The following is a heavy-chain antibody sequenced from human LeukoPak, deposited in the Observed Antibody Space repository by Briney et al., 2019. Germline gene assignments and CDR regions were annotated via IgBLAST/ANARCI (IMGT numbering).Heavy chain of an antibody. D-gene: IGHD2-15*01. CDR1: GGAISSHY. V-gene: IGHV4-4*07. CDR3: ARIVSVHAFDI. J-gene: IGHJ3*02. CDR2: IYISGSS. Sequence: SETLSLTCTVSGGAISSHYWSWIRQPAGKGLEWIGRIYISGSSSYNPSLKSRVTMSVDASKNQFSLKLSSVTAADTAVYYCARIVSVHAFDIWGQGTMVTVSS.